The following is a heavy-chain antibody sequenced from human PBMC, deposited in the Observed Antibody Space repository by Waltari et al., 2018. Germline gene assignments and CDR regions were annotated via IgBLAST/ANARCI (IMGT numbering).Heavy chain of an antibody. D-gene: IGHD3-22*01. V-gene: IGHV1-8*01. CDR3: ARTITYYYDSSGYYRYYFDY. CDR2: MNPNSGNT. CDR1: GYTFTSYD. J-gene: IGHJ4*02. Sequence: QVQLVQSGAEVKKPGASVKVSCKASGYTFTSYDLNWVRQATGQVLGWMGWMNPNSGNTGYAQKFQGRVTMTRNTSISTAYMELSSLRSEDTAVYYCARTITYYYDSSGYYRYYFDYWGQGTLVTVSS.